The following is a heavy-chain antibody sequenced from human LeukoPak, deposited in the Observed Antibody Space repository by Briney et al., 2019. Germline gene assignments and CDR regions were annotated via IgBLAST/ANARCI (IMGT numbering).Heavy chain of an antibody. D-gene: IGHD6-6*01. Sequence: SETLSLTCTVSGGSVSSGSYYWSWIRQPPGKGLEWIGYIYYSGSTNYNPSLKSRVTISVDTSKNQFSLKLSSVTAADTAAYYCAREGIAARLDYWGQGTLVTVSS. V-gene: IGHV4-61*01. CDR3: AREGIAARLDY. CDR2: IYYSGST. J-gene: IGHJ4*02. CDR1: GGSVSSGSYY.